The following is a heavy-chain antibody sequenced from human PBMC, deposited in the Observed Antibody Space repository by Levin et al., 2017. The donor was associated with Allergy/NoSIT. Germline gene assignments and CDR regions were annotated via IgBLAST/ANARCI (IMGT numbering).Heavy chain of an antibody. D-gene: IGHD2-2*01. CDR1: GFTFSSYS. CDR3: ARSDCSSISCYGWEKDYCGMDV. V-gene: IGHV3-21*01. J-gene: IGHJ6*02. CDR2: ISKSSNYR. Sequence: GESLKISCAASGFTFSSYSMNWVRQAPGKGLEWVSSISKSSNYRYYADSVKGRFTISRDNAKNSLYLQTNSLRAEDTAVYYCARSDCSSISCYGWEKDYCGMDVWGQGTTVTVSS.